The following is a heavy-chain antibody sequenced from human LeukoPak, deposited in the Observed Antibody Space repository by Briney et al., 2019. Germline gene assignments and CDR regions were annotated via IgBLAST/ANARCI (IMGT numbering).Heavy chain of an antibody. CDR2: ISGGGDIT. CDR3: AKPNSGDSGWYGPDY. D-gene: IGHD6-19*01. V-gene: IGHV3-23*01. J-gene: IGHJ4*02. Sequence: GGSLRLSCTVSGFTVSSNSMSWVRQAPRKGLEWVSAISGGGDITYYADSVKGRFTISRDNSKNTLYLQMNSLRAEDTAVYYCAKPNSGDSGWYGPDYWGQGTLVTVSS. CDR1: GFTVSSNS.